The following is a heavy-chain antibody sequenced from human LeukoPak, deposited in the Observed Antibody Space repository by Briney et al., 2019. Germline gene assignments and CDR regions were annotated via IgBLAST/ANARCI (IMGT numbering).Heavy chain of an antibody. CDR2: IWYDGSNK. J-gene: IGHJ4*02. V-gene: IGHV3-33*01. D-gene: IGHD4-23*01. Sequence: GGSLRLSCAASGFTFSSYGMHWVRQAPGKGLEWVAVIWYDGSNKYYADSVKGRFTISRDNSKNTLYLQMNSLRAEDTAVYYCARVGSSWGTYDYGGQRRELYYWGQGTLVTVSS. CDR3: ARVGSSWGTYDYGGQRRELYY. CDR1: GFTFSSYG.